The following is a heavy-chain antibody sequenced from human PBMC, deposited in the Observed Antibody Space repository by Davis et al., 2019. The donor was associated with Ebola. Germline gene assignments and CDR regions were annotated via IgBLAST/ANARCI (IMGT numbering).Heavy chain of an antibody. CDR2: ISYDGSNK. CDR1: GFTFSSYG. J-gene: IGHJ6*02. D-gene: IGHD4-11*01. CDR3: AKSLTTVTRLRYYYGMDV. V-gene: IGHV3-30*18. Sequence: GGSLRLSCAASGFTFSSYGMHWVRQAPGKGLEWVAVISYDGSNKYYADSVKGRFTISRDNAKNSLYLQMNSLRAEDTALYYCAKSLTTVTRLRYYYGMDVWGQGTTVTVSS.